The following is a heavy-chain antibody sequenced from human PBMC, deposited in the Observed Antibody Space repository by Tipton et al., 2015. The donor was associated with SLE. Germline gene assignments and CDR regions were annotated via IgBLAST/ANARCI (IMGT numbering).Heavy chain of an antibody. J-gene: IGHJ4*02. CDR2: ISYDGSNK. V-gene: IGHV3-30*04. Sequence: SLRLSCVVSGFIFDDYAMHWVRQAPGKGLEWVAVISYDGSNKYYADSVKGRFTISRDNSKNTLYLQMNSLRAEDTAVFYCASEGLLWFGRNWDYWGQGTLVAVSS. CDR1: GFIFDDYA. D-gene: IGHD3-10*01. CDR3: ASEGLLWFGRNWDY.